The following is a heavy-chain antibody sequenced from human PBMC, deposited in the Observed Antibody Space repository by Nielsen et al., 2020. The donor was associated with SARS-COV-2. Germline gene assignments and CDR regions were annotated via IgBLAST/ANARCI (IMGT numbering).Heavy chain of an antibody. Sequence: GGSLRLSCAASGFTFSSYAMHWVRQAPGKGLEWVAVISYDGSNKYYADSVKGRFTISRDNSKNTLYLQMNSLRAEDTAVYYCARGGGCEWPYYYYGMDVWGQGTTVTVSS. V-gene: IGHV3-30-3*01. J-gene: IGHJ6*02. CDR2: ISYDGSNK. D-gene: IGHD5-12*01. CDR1: GFTFSSYA. CDR3: ARGGGCEWPYYYYGMDV.